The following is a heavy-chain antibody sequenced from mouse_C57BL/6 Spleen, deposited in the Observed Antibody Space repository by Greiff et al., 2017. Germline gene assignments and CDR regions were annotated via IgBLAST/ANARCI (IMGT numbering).Heavy chain of an antibody. Sequence: EVQLQQSGPVLVKPGASVKMSCKASGYTFTDYYMNWVKQSHGKSLEWIGVINPYNGGTSYNQKFKGKATLTVDKSSSTAYMELNSLTSEDSAVYYCASGTAQAEFAYWGQGTLVAVSA. V-gene: IGHV1-19*01. D-gene: IGHD3-2*02. CDR3: ASGTAQAEFAY. J-gene: IGHJ3*01. CDR2: INPYNGGT. CDR1: GYTFTDYY.